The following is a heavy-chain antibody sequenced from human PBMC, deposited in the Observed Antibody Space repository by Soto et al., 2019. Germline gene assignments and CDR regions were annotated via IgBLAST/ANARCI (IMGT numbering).Heavy chain of an antibody. CDR1: GFTFSSYA. J-gene: IGHJ6*03. D-gene: IGHD3-10*01. V-gene: IGHV3-23*01. CDR2: ISGSGGST. CDR3: AKSLTYGSGSFYYYYMDV. Sequence: HPGGSLRLSCAASGFTFSSYAMSWVRQAPGKGLEWVSAISGSGGSTYYADSVKGRFTISRDNSKNTLYLQMNSLRAEDTAVYYCAKSLTYGSGSFYYYYMDVWGKGTTVTVSS.